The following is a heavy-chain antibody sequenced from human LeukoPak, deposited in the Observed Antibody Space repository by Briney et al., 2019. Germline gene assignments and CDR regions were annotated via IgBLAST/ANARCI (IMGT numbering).Heavy chain of an antibody. J-gene: IGHJ5*02. V-gene: IGHV4-39*01. CDR2: IYYSGST. D-gene: IGHD2/OR15-2a*01. CDR3: VRTGDYFQAA. Sequence: SETLSLTCTVSGGSISSSGYYWGWIRQPPWKGLEWIGSIYYSGSTYYNPSLKSRAAIWVATSKNQFSLILSSVTVADTAVYYCVRTGDYFQAAWGQGALVTVSS. CDR1: GGSISSSGYY.